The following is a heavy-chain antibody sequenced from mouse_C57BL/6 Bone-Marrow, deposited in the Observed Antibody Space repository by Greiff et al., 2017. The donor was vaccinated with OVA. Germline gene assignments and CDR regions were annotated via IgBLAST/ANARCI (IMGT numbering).Heavy chain of an antibody. Sequence: DVQLVESGGGLVQPGGSLSLSCAASGFTFTDYYMSWVRQPPGKALEWLGFIRNKANGYTTEYSASVKGRFTISRDNSQSILYLQMNALRAEDSATYYCARSPPRSYSFAYWGQGTLVTVSA. CDR1: GFTFTDYY. V-gene: IGHV7-3*01. D-gene: IGHD6-5*01. CDR3: ARSPPRSYSFAY. CDR2: IRNKANGYTT. J-gene: IGHJ3*01.